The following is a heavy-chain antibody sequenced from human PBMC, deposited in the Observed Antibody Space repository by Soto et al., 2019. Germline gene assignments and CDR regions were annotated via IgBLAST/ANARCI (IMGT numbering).Heavy chain of an antibody. Sequence: EMQLLESGGGLVQTGESLRLSCTASGFTFSNYAMSWVRQAPGKGPEWVSSIGGGGDTYYTDAVKGRFTVSRDDPKSTLYLQMNSLRAEDKARYYCARDAVHRKGEWDWFDPWGQGPLVSVSS. J-gene: IGHJ5*02. CDR3: ARDAVHRKGEWDWFDP. CDR1: GFTFSNYA. V-gene: IGHV3-23*01. CDR2: SIGGGGDT. D-gene: IGHD3-16*01.